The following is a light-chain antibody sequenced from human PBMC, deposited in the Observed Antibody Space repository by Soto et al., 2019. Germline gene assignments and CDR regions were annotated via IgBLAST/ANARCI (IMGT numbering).Light chain of an antibody. Sequence: EIVMTQSPATLSVSPGDRATLSCRASQSVSNNLAWYQQKPGQAPRLLIYGASTRATGIPARFSDSGSGTEFTLTISSLQSEDFAVYYCQQYNDWPYTFGQGTNLEIK. V-gene: IGKV3-15*01. CDR2: GAS. J-gene: IGKJ2*01. CDR3: QQYNDWPYT. CDR1: QSVSNN.